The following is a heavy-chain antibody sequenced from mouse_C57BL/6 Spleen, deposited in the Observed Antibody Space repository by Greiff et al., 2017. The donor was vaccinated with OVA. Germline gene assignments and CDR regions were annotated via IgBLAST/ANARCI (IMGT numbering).Heavy chain of an antibody. CDR1: GFNIKDDY. Sequence: EVKLVESGAELVRPGASVKLSCTASGFNIKDDYMHWVKQRPEQGLEWIGWIDPENGDTEYASKFQGKATITADTSSNTAYLQLSSLTSEDTAVYHCTTGDYYGYYFDYWGQGTTLTVSS. CDR3: TTGDYYGYYFDY. CDR2: IDPENGDT. D-gene: IGHD1-1*01. J-gene: IGHJ2*01. V-gene: IGHV14-4*01.